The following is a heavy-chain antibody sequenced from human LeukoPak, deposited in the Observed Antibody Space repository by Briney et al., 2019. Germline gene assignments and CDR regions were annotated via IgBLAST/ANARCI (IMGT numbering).Heavy chain of an antibody. J-gene: IGHJ4*02. V-gene: IGHV1-46*01. CDR1: GYTFTNYH. D-gene: IGHD3-22*01. Sequence: ASVKVSCKASGYTFTNYHIHWVRQAPGQGLEWMGIVNPTGGSTRYAQKFQGRVTMTRDTSSSTVYMELSSLRSEDTAVFYCASGVASYYDSNDQTLDYWGQGTLVTVSS. CDR3: ASGVASYYDSNDQTLDY. CDR2: VNPTGGST.